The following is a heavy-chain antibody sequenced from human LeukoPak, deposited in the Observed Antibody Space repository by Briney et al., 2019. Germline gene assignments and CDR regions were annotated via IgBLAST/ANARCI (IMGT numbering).Heavy chain of an antibody. CDR3: ASSIAVAGRVDAFDI. V-gene: IGHV3-21*01. CDR2: ISSSSSYI. J-gene: IGHJ3*02. Sequence: GGSLRLSCAASGFTFSSYSMNWVRQAPGKGLEWVSSISSSSSYIYYADSVKGRFTISRDNSKNTLYLQMNSLRAEDTAVYYCASSIAVAGRVDAFDIWGQGTMVTVSS. CDR1: GFTFSSYS. D-gene: IGHD6-19*01.